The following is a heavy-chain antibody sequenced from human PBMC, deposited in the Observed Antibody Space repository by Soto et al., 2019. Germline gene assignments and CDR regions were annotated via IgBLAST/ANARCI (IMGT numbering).Heavy chain of an antibody. Sequence: SETLSLTCTVSGGSISSSYWSWIRQPPGKGLEWLAYIYDDGSANYNPSLKSRATISLDMSKNQFSLKLTSVTAADTAVYYCARDKYCSGGSCRKNWFDPWCQGTLVTVSS. CDR2: IYDDGSA. D-gene: IGHD2-15*01. CDR1: GGSISSSY. V-gene: IGHV4-59*01. J-gene: IGHJ5*02. CDR3: ARDKYCSGGSCRKNWFDP.